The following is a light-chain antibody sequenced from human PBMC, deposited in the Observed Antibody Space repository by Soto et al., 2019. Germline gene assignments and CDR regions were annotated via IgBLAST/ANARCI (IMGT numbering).Light chain of an antibody. Sequence: DIVMTQSPLSLPVTPGEPASISCRSSQSLLHSNGYNYLDWYLQKPGQSPQLLIYLGSNRASGVPDRFSGSGSGTDATLKISRVEAEDVGVYYCMQALQTPRTCGQGTKVEIK. CDR3: MQALQTPRT. CDR2: LGS. CDR1: QSLLHSNGYNY. J-gene: IGKJ1*01. V-gene: IGKV2-28*01.